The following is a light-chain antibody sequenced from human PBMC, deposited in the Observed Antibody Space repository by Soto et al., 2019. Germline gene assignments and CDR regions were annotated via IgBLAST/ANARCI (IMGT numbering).Light chain of an antibody. V-gene: IGKV1-12*01. CDR3: QQANSFPLT. CDR2: EAS. Sequence: DIQMTQSPSSVSASVGDRVTFTCRASQDIGRWLAWYQQKPGKAPNLLIYEASKLRSGVPSRFSGSGSGTDFTLTISSLQTEDFGTYYCQQANSFPLTFGGGTKVDI. J-gene: IGKJ4*01. CDR1: QDIGRW.